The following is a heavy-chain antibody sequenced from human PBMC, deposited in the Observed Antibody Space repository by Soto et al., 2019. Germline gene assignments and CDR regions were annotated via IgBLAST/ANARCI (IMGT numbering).Heavy chain of an antibody. V-gene: IGHV3-30-3*01. D-gene: IGHD3-10*01. CDR1: GVTFISYA. CDR3: QRAADEIGKDNWFAP. CDR2: ISYDGSNK. Sequence: PGGSLRLSCAASGVTFISYAMHWVRQAPGKGLEWVAVISYDGSNKYYADSVKGRFTISRDNSKNTLYLQMNSLRAEDTAVDNCQRAADEIGKDNWFAPWGKGTLVPVSS. J-gene: IGHJ5*02.